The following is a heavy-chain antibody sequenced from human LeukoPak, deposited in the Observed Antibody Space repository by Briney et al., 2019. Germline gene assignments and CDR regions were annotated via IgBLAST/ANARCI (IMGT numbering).Heavy chain of an antibody. J-gene: IGHJ4*02. CDR2: ISGSGGST. Sequence: GGSLRLAWAASGFTLSSYAISWVRQAPGEGLEWVSAISGSGGSTYYADSVKGRFTISRDNSKNTLYLQMNSLGAEDTAVYYCAKPGAYGSGSYTENWGQGTLVTVSS. CDR1: GFTLSSYA. V-gene: IGHV3-23*01. CDR3: AKPGAYGSGSYTEN. D-gene: IGHD3-10*01.